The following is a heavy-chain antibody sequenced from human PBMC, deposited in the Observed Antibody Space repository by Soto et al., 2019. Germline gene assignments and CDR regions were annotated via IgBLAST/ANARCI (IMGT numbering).Heavy chain of an antibody. CDR2: IIPIFGTA. J-gene: IGHJ6*02. V-gene: IGHV1-69*13. CDR1: GGTFSSYA. Sequence: AVKVSCKASGGTFSSYAISWVRQAPGQGLEWMGGIIPIFGTANYAQKFQGRVTITADESTSTAYMELSSLRSEDTAVYYCARPATGTTTQYYYYYYGMDVWGQGTTVTVSS. CDR3: ARPATGTTTQYYYYYYGMDV. D-gene: IGHD1-1*01.